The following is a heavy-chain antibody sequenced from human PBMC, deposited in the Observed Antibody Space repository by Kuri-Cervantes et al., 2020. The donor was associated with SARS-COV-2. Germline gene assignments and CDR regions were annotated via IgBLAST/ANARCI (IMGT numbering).Heavy chain of an antibody. CDR2: ISYDGSNK. D-gene: IGHD6-19*01. Sequence: GGSLRLSCAASGFTFNTCAMHWVRQAPGKGLEWVAVISYDGSNKYYADSVKGRFTISRDNSKNTLYLQMNSLRAEDTAVYYCAKGPGSGWYYFDYWGQGTLVTVSS. CDR3: AKGPGSGWYYFDY. J-gene: IGHJ4*02. CDR1: GFTFNTCA. V-gene: IGHV3-30*04.